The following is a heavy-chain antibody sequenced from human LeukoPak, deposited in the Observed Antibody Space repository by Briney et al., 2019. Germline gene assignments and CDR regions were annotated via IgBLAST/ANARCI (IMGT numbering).Heavy chain of an antibody. CDR2: IYTSGST. CDR1: GGSISSYY. Sequence: SETLSLTCTVSGGSISSYYWSWIRQPAGKGLEWIGRIYTSGSTSYNPSLKSRVTMSVNTSKNQFSLKLSSVTAADTAVYYCARDLDSSSRRMDVWGQGTTVTVS. J-gene: IGHJ6*02. CDR3: ARDLDSSSRRMDV. V-gene: IGHV4-4*07. D-gene: IGHD6-13*01.